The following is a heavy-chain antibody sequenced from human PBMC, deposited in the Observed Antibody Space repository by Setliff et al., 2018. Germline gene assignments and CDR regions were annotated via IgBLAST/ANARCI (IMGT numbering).Heavy chain of an antibody. CDR1: GDSISNGRIY. V-gene: IGHV4-31*03. D-gene: IGHD1-26*01. CDR3: ARGAKWGVFLNYFDY. CDR2: IYYTGRT. J-gene: IGHJ4*02. Sequence: PSETLSLTCTVSGDSISNGRIYWSWLRQRPGKGLEWIGYIYYTGRTSFNPSLRRRPALSLDTSETQFSLTLTSVTAADTAVYYCARGAKWGVFLNYFDYWGQGALVTV.